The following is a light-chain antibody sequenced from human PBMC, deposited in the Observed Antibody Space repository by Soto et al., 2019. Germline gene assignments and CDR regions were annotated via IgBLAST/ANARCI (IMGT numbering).Light chain of an antibody. CDR2: DSS. Sequence: DIQMTQSPSSLFASVGDRVSITCRASQNIYIYLNWFQRKPGRAPKLLIYDSSHLDTGVPSRFSGSGSGTEFTLTISGLQPEDVATYFCQQYDNLPYTFGQGTNLEI. CDR1: QNIYIY. CDR3: QQYDNLPYT. J-gene: IGKJ2*01. V-gene: IGKV1-33*01.